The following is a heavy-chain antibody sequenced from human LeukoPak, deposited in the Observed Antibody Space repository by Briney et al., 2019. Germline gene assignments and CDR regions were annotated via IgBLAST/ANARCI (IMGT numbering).Heavy chain of an antibody. CDR3: ARAAVLWFGEPY. D-gene: IGHD3-10*01. V-gene: IGHV1-2*02. J-gene: IGHJ4*02. CDR2: INPNSGGT. Sequence: ASVKVSCKASGYTFTGYYMHWLRQAPGQGLEWMGWINPNSGGTNYAQKFQGRVTMTRDTSISTAYMELSRLRSDDTAVYYCARAAVLWFGEPYWGQGTLVTVSS. CDR1: GYTFTGYY.